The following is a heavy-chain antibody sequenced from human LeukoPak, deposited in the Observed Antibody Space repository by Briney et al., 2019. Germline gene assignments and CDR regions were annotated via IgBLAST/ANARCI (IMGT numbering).Heavy chain of an antibody. CDR2: INHSGST. V-gene: IGHV4-34*01. Sequence: PSETLSLTCAVYSGSLSGYYGSWIRQSPGKGLEWIGEINHSGSTNYNPSLKSRVTISVDTSKNQFSLKLSSVTAADTAVYYCARRVIIYFYMDVWGKGTTVSASS. CDR3: ARRVIIYFYMDV. D-gene: IGHD3-16*02. J-gene: IGHJ6*03. CDR1: SGSLSGYY.